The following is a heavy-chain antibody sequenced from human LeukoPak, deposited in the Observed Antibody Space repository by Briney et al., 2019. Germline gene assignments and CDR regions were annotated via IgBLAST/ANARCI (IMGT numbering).Heavy chain of an antibody. CDR1: NDSISPLY. Sequence: SDTLSLTCTVSNDSISPLYWGWIRQPPGKGREFIGYIFYSGTTKFNPSLKSRVTLPVDTSKNQFSLRLNSVTAADTAVYYCARGGSAAKYYFDSWGQGTLVTVSS. V-gene: IGHV4-59*11. CDR2: IFYSGTT. CDR3: ARGGSAAKYYFDS. D-gene: IGHD6-13*01. J-gene: IGHJ4*02.